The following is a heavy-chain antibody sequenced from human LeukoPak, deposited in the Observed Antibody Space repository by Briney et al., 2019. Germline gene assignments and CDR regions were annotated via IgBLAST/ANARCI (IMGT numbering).Heavy chain of an antibody. CDR2: IYHTGST. D-gene: IGHD2-21*02. CDR1: GGSISSTSYY. V-gene: IGHV4-39*01. CDR3: ARRLKVTEHFDY. Sequence: PSETLSLTCTVSGGSISSTSYYWGWIRQPPGKGLEWIGSIYHTGSTYYNPSLNTRVTMSVDTSKNQFSLKLSSVTAADTAVYYCARRLKVTEHFDYWGQGTLVTVSS. J-gene: IGHJ4*02.